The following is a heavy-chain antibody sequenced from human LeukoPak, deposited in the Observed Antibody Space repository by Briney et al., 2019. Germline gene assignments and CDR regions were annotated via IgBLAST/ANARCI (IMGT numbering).Heavy chain of an antibody. J-gene: IGHJ1*01. CDR2: VNPADSDT. Sequence: GEPLKISCKGSGYSFTSYWIAWVRQMHGKGLEWMGIVNPADSDTRYSPSFQGQVTISVDKSISTAYLQWSSLQASDTAMYYCATVPRIPAVGNTEYFQYWGQGTLVTVSS. CDR1: GYSFTSYW. D-gene: IGHD6-13*01. CDR3: ATVPRIPAVGNTEYFQY. V-gene: IGHV5-51*01.